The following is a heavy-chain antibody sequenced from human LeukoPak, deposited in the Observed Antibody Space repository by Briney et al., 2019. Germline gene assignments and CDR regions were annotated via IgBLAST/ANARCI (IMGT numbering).Heavy chain of an antibody. J-gene: IGHJ4*02. CDR1: GFTFSSYS. CDR2: ISSSSSYI. D-gene: IGHD4-17*01. Sequence: PGGSLRLSCAASGFTFSSYSMNWVRQAPGKGLEWVSSISSSSSYIYYADSVKGRFTISRDNAKNLLYLQMNSLRAEDTAVYYCARDIGYGDYGNFDYWGQGTLVTVSS. V-gene: IGHV3-21*01. CDR3: ARDIGYGDYGNFDY.